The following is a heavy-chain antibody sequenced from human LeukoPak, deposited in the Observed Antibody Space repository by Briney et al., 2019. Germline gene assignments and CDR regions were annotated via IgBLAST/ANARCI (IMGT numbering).Heavy chain of an antibody. J-gene: IGHJ4*02. Sequence: ASVKVSCKASGGTFSNYAISWVRQAPGQGLEWMGGIIPIFGTANYAQKFQGRVTITADESTSTAYMELSSLRSEDTAVYYCAIIKSITMIKGGDYWGRGTLVTVSS. CDR2: IIPIFGTA. D-gene: IGHD3-22*01. V-gene: IGHV1-69*01. CDR1: GGTFSNYA. CDR3: AIIKSITMIKGGDY.